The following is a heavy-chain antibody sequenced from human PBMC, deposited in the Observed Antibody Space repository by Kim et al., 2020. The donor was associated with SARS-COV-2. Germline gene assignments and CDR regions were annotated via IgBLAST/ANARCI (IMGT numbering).Heavy chain of an antibody. J-gene: IGHJ4*02. CDR2: IYPGDSDT. CDR3: ARLGEGQDMTTTWGCFDY. Sequence: GESLKISCKGSGYSFTSYWIGWVRQMPGKGLEWMGIIYPGDSDTRYSPSFQGQVTISADKSISTAYLQWSSLKASDTAMYYCARLGEGQDMTTTWGCFDYWGQGTLVTVSS. CDR1: GYSFTSYW. V-gene: IGHV5-51*01. D-gene: IGHD4-17*01.